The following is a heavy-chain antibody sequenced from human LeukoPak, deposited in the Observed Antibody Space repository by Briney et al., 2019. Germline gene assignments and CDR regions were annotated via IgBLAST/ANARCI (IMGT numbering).Heavy chain of an antibody. D-gene: IGHD2/OR15-2a*01. CDR3: AKVTFEGVDP. CDR2: INGSGDTT. J-gene: IGHJ5*02. CDR1: GFTFNNYA. Sequence: GGSLRLSCAASGFTFNNYAMSWVRQAPGKGLEWVGGINGSGDTTYYADSVKGRFTISRDNSKNTLYLQMNSLRAEDTALYYCAKVTFEGVDPWGQGTLVTVSS. V-gene: IGHV3-23*01.